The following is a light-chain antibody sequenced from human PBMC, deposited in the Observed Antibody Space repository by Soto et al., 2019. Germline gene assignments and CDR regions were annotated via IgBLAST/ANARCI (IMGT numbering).Light chain of an antibody. CDR1: QSVRSN. J-gene: IGKJ5*01. CDR3: QQYKNWTST. CDR2: GAS. Sequence: EIVITQSPGTLSLSPGERATLSCRASQSVRSNFLAWYQQKGGQAPRLLIYGASTRETGIPARFSGSGSGTEFTLTISSLQSEDFAVYDCQQYKNWTSTFGQGTRLEI. V-gene: IGKV3-15*01.